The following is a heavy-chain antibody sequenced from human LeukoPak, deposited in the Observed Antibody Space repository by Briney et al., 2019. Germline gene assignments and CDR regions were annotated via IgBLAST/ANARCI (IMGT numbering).Heavy chain of an antibody. CDR2: ISYDGSNK. Sequence: GGSLRLSCEASGFTFSSYGMHWVRQAPGKGLEWVAVISYDGSNKYHVDSVKGRFTISRDNSKNTLYLQMNSLRAEDTAVYYCAKDRVGSSSTFFDYWGQGTLVTVSS. D-gene: IGHD2-2*01. CDR1: GFTFSSYG. CDR3: AKDRVGSSSTFFDY. V-gene: IGHV3-30*18. J-gene: IGHJ4*02.